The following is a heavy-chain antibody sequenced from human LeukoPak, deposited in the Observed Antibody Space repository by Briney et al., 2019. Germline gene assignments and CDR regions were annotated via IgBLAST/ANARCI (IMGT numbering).Heavy chain of an antibody. D-gene: IGHD3-3*01. CDR3: ARGATYYDFWSGYYKGYYFDY. Sequence: SETLSLTCAVSGGSISSSNWWSWVRQPPGKGLEWIGSIYYSGSTYYNPSLKSRVTISVDTSKNQFSLKLSSVTAADTAVYYCARGATYYDFWSGYYKGYYFDYWGQGTLVTVSS. CDR2: IYYSGST. J-gene: IGHJ4*02. V-gene: IGHV4-39*01. CDR1: GGSISSSNW.